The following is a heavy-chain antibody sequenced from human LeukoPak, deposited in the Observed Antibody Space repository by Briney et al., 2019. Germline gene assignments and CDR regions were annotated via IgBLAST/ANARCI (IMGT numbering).Heavy chain of an antibody. D-gene: IGHD3-10*01. V-gene: IGHV1-69*13. Sequence: SVKVSCKASGGTFSSYAISWVRQAPGQGLEWMGGIIPIFTTADYAQKFQGRVTITADESTSTAYMELSSLRSEDTAVYYCARVSAYYGSGSHYKAFDYWGQGTLVTVSS. CDR3: ARVSAYYGSGSHYKAFDY. CDR2: IIPIFTTA. J-gene: IGHJ4*02. CDR1: GGTFSSYA.